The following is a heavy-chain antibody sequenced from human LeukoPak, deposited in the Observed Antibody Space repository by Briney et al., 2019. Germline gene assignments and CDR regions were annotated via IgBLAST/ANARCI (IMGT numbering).Heavy chain of an antibody. CDR2: INPSGGST. J-gene: IGHJ4*02. D-gene: IGHD2-2*02. CDR1: GYTFTSYY. CDR3: ARVGYCSSTSCYISRDFDY. V-gene: IGHV1-46*01. Sequence: APVKVSCKASGYTFTSYYMHWVRQAPGQGLEWMGIINPSGGSTSYAQKFQGRVTMTRDTSTSTVYMELSSLRSEDTAVYYCARVGYCSSTSCYISRDFDYWGQGTLVTVSS.